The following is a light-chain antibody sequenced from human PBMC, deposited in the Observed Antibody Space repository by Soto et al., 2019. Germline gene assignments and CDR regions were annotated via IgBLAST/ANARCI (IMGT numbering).Light chain of an antibody. J-gene: IGKJ5*01. CDR1: QGISSS. V-gene: IGKV1-9*01. CDR3: QQYENLPT. Sequence: IQLTQSPSSLSASVGDRVTITCRASQGISSSLAWYQQKPGKAPKLLISAASTLQSGVPSRLSGSGSGTDFTLTISSLQPEDFATYYCQQYENLPTFGQGTRLEIK. CDR2: AAS.